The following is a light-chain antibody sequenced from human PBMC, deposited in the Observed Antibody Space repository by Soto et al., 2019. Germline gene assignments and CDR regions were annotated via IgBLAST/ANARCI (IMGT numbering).Light chain of an antibody. J-gene: IGKJ1*01. Sequence: DIQMTQSPSSLSASVGDRVTITCRASQSISSYLNWFQQKPGKAPKLLIYAASSLQSGVSSRFSGSGSGTDFTLTISNLQPEDFATYYCQQSYSTPWTFGQGTKVDIK. CDR1: QSISSY. V-gene: IGKV1-39*01. CDR2: AAS. CDR3: QQSYSTPWT.